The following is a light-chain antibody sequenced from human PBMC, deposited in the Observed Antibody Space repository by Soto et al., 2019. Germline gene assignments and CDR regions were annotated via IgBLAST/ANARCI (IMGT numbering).Light chain of an antibody. CDR1: KSVLHSSNNKNY. CDR2: WAS. V-gene: IGKV4-1*01. Sequence: IVMTQTPDSLAVSLGERATINCKSSKSVLHSSNNKNYLAWYQQKPGQPPKLLIYWASTRESGVPDRFSGSGSGTDFTLTICSLQAEDGALDCCQQFDSTPHRFAQGAKLDNK. CDR3: QQFDSTPHR. J-gene: IGKJ2*03.